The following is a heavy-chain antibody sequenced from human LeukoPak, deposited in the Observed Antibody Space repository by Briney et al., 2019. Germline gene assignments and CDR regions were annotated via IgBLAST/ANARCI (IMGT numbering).Heavy chain of an antibody. CDR3: AGWHPGYSGYGTYYYYYYMDV. J-gene: IGHJ6*03. Sequence: SETLSLTCTVSGGSISSYYWSWIRQPPGKGLEWIGYIYTSGSTNYNPSLKSRVTISVDTSKNQFSLKLSSVTAADTAVYYCAGWHPGYSGYGTYYYYYYMDVWGKGTTVTVSS. V-gene: IGHV4-4*09. CDR2: IYTSGST. CDR1: GGSISSYY. D-gene: IGHD5-12*01.